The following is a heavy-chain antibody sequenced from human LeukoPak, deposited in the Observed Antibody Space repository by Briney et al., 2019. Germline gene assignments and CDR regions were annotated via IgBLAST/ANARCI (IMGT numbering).Heavy chain of an antibody. CDR2: INHSGST. CDR3: ARGLIAAATNVRWFDP. D-gene: IGHD6-13*01. V-gene: IGHV4-34*01. J-gene: IGHJ5*02. Sequence: SETLSLTCAVYGGSFSGYYWSWIRQPPGKGLEWIGEINHSGSTNYNPSLKSRVTISVDTSKNQFSLKLSSVTAADTAVYYCARGLIAAATNVRWFDPWGQGTLVTVSP. CDR1: GGSFSGYY.